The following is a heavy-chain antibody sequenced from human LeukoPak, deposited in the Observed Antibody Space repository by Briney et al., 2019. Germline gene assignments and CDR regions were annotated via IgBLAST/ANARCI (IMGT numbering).Heavy chain of an antibody. D-gene: IGHD3-9*01. CDR3: ATGDDSNYFDY. CDR2: ISGSGGST. CDR1: GFTFSSYA. V-gene: IGHV3-23*01. J-gene: IGHJ4*02. Sequence: GGSLRLSCAASGFTFSSYAMSWVRQAPGKGLEWVSAISGSGGSTYYADSVNGRFTISRDNSKNTLYLQMNSLRAEDTAVYYCATGDDSNYFDYWGQGTLVTVSS.